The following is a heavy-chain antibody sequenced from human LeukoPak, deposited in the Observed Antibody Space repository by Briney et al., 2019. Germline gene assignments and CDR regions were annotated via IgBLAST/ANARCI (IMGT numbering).Heavy chain of an antibody. CDR2: IKQDGSEK. D-gene: IGHD6-19*01. Sequence: GGSLRLSCAASGFTFSSYEMNWFRQAPGKGLEWVANIKQDGSEKYYVDSVKGRFTISRDNAKNSLYLQMNSLRAEDTAVYYCARGIAVAGFDYWGQGTLVTVSS. V-gene: IGHV3-7*01. J-gene: IGHJ4*02. CDR1: GFTFSSYE. CDR3: ARGIAVAGFDY.